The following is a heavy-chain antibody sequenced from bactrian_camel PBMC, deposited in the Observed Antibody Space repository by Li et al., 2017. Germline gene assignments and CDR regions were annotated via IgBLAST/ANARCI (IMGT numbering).Heavy chain of an antibody. CDR1: GYIYSTYC. D-gene: IGHD2*01. Sequence: HVQLVEYGGGSVQAGGSLRLSCVGFGYIYSTYCIAWFRQAPGQAREGVAAIDSDGATAYADSVKGRFTVSADNAKKTLYLQMNNLKTEDTAAYFCGTDCADIVIVTTAINPLYTYEGQGTQVTVS. V-gene: IGHV3S1*01. CDR2: IDSDGAT. J-gene: IGHJ4*01.